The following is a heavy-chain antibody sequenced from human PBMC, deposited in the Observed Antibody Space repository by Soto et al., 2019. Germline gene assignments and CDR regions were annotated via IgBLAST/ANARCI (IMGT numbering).Heavy chain of an antibody. CDR1: GGSISSSSYY. D-gene: IGHD3-22*01. J-gene: IGHJ4*02. CDR2: IYYSGST. Sequence: QLQLQESGPGLVKPSETLSLTCTVSGGSISSSSYYWGWIRQPPGKGLEWIGSIYYSGSTYYNPSLKGRVTISVDTSKNQFSLKLSSVTAADTAVYYCARHRYYYDSSGYYGPNYFDYWGQGTLVTVSS. CDR3: ARHRYYYDSSGYYGPNYFDY. V-gene: IGHV4-39*01.